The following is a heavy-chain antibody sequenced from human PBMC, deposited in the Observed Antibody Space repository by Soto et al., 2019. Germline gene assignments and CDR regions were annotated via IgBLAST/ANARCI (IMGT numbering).Heavy chain of an antibody. Sequence: GGSLRLSCAASGFTVGNNYMSWVRQAPGKGLEWVSIIHRGGGTSYADSVKGRFTISRDSSKNILYLQINGLTADDTAVYYCARSANTYGSPFDYWGQGALVTVSS. CDR2: IHRGGGT. J-gene: IGHJ4*02. CDR3: ARSANTYGSPFDY. CDR1: GFTVGNNY. D-gene: IGHD3-10*01. V-gene: IGHV3-66*01.